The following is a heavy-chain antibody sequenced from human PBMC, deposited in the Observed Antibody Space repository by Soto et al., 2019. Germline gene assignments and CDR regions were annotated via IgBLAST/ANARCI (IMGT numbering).Heavy chain of an antibody. CDR1: GFTFSSYW. V-gene: IGHV3-7*01. D-gene: IGHD5-12*01. CDR3: ARDRSGYEPINFDY. CDR2: IKQDGSEK. J-gene: IGHJ4*02. Sequence: GGSLRLSCAASGFTFSSYWMSWVRQAPGKGLEWVANIKQDGSEKYYVDSVKGRFTISRDNAKNSLYLQMNSLRAEDTAVYYCARDRSGYEPINFDYWGQGTLVTVSS.